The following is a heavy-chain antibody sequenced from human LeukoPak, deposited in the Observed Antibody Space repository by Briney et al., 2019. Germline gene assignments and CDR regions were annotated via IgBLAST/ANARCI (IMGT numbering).Heavy chain of an antibody. V-gene: IGHV1-69*13. Sequence: SVKVSCRASGGTFSSYATSWVRQAPGQGLEWMGGIIPIFGTANYAQKFQGRVTITADESTSTAYMELSSLRSEDTAVYYCASITYSGSYRHFDYWGQGTLVTVSS. J-gene: IGHJ4*02. CDR1: GGTFSSYA. CDR2: IIPIFGTA. CDR3: ASITYSGSYRHFDY. D-gene: IGHD1-26*01.